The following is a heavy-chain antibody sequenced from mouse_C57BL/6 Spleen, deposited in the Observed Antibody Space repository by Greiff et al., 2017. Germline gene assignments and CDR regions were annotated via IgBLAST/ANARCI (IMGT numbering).Heavy chain of an antibody. J-gene: IGHJ4*01. V-gene: IGHV1-81*01. CDR2: IYPRSGNT. D-gene: IGHD1-1*01. Sequence: QVQLQQSGAELARPGASVKLSCKASGYTFTSYGISWVKQRTGQGLEWIGEIYPRSGNTYYNEKFKGKATLTADKSSSTAYMELRSLTSEDSAVYFCAREDYYGSSHSFYAMDYWGQGTSVTVSS. CDR3: AREDYYGSSHSFYAMDY. CDR1: GYTFTSYG.